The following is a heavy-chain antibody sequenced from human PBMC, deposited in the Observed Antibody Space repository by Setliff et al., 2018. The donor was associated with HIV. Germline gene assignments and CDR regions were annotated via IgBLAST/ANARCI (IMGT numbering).Heavy chain of an antibody. CDR3: ARDDHYYDLGSILSEWYFAL. J-gene: IGHJ2*01. CDR2: IIPIFGST. V-gene: IGHV1-69*13. CDR1: GGTFSNYA. D-gene: IGHD3-10*01. Sequence: SVKVSCKASGGTFSNYAISWVRQAPGQGLEWMGGIIPIFGSTKYSQKFQDRVTITADESTYTAEMELSSLTSEDTAVYYCARDDHYYDLGSILSEWYFALWGRGTLVTVSS.